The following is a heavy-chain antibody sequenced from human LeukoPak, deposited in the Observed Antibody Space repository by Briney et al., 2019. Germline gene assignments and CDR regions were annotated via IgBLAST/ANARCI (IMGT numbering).Heavy chain of an antibody. V-gene: IGHV3-33*01. Sequence: PGGSLRLSCAASGFTFSSYGMHWVRQAPGKGLEWVAVIWYDGSNKYYADSVKGRFTISRDNSKNTLYLQMNSLRAEDTAVYYCARAGHIVVVTDDAFDIWGQGTMVTVSS. CDR3: ARAGHIVVVTDDAFDI. CDR2: IWYDGSNK. CDR1: GFTFSSYG. D-gene: IGHD2-21*02. J-gene: IGHJ3*02.